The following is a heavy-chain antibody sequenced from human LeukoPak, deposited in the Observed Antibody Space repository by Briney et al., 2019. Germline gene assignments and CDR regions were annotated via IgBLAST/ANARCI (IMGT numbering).Heavy chain of an antibody. Sequence: GGSLRLSCAASGFTFSSYAMSWVRQAPGKGLEWVSAISGSGGSTYYADSVKGRFTISRDNSKNTLYLQMNSLRVEDTAVYYCARALGSGWVYFLGGQGTLVTVSS. D-gene: IGHD3-10*01. J-gene: IGHJ4*02. CDR3: ARALGSGWVYFL. CDR1: GFTFSSYA. V-gene: IGHV3-23*01. CDR2: ISGSGGST.